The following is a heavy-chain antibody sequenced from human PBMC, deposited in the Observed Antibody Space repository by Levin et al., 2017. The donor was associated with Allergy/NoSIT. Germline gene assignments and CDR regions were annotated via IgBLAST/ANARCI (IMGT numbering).Heavy chain of an antibody. CDR3: ARDHETTTSCYSY. Sequence: GGSLRLSCAASGFTFSTYAMHWVRQAPGKGLEWVAVISYDGSHKYYSDSVKGRFTISRDNSKNTLYLQMNSLRAEDTALYYCARDHETTTSCYSYWGQGTLVTVSS. CDR1: GFTFSTYA. CDR2: ISYDGSHK. D-gene: IGHD2-2*01. J-gene: IGHJ4*02. V-gene: IGHV3-30*04.